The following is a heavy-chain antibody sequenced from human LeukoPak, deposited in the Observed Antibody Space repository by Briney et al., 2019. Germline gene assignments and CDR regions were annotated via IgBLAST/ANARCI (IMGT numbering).Heavy chain of an antibody. CDR2: IIPIFGTA. V-gene: IGHV1-69*13. CDR1: GGTFSSYA. D-gene: IGHD2-15*01. J-gene: IGHJ6*03. Sequence: SVKVSCKASGGTFSSYAISWVRQAPGQGLEWMGGIIPIFGTANYAQKFQGRVTITADESTSTAYMELSSLRSEDTAVYYCATQRRGGTPSYYMDVWGKGTTVTISS. CDR3: ATQRRGGTPSYYMDV.